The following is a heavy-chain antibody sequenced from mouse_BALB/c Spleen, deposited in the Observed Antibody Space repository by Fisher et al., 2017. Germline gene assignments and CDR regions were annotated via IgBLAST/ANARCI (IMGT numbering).Heavy chain of an antibody. J-gene: IGHJ4*01. CDR3: ARWADYYAMDY. Sequence: KFKGKATLTVDESSSTAYMQLSSLTSEDSAVYYCARWADYYAMDYRGQGTSVTVSS. V-gene: IGHV1-69*02.